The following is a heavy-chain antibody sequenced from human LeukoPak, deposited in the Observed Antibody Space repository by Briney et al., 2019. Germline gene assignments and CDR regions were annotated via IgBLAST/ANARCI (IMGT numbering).Heavy chain of an antibody. CDR2: IYYSGNT. CDR1: GGSISSSNYY. D-gene: IGHD3-10*01. J-gene: IGHJ4*02. Sequence: SETLSLTCTVSGGSISSSNYYWGWIRQPPGKGLEWIGSIYYSGNTYYNPSLKSRVTISVDSSRTQFSLKLNSVTAADTAVYYCARDESYYYGSGSYPPVWGQGTLVTVSS. V-gene: IGHV4-39*07. CDR3: ARDESYYYGSGSYPPV.